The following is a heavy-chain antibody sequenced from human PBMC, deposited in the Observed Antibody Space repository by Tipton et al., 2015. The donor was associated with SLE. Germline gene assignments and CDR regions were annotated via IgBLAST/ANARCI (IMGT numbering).Heavy chain of an antibody. D-gene: IGHD2-2*01. CDR2: IYTSGST. CDR1: GGSISTDYSY. CDR3: ARDTSSWHRFFT. J-gene: IGHJ5*01. V-gene: IGHV4-61*09. Sequence: TLSLTCTVSGGSISTDYSYWSWIRQPAGKGLEWIGHIYTSGSTNYNPSLKSRVAISIDTSRNQFSLELDSVTAADTAIYYCARDTSSWHRFFTWSHGTLVTVSS.